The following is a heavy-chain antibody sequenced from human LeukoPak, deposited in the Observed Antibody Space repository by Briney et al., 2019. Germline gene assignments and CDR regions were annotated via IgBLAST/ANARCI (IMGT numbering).Heavy chain of an antibody. V-gene: IGHV3-43*01. CDR2: ISWDGGST. Sequence: GGSLRLSCAASGFTFDDYTMHWVRQAPGKGLEWVSLISWDGGSTYYADSVKGRFTISRDNSKNTLYLQMNSLRAEDTAVYYCARDSYYDSSGPYYFDYWGQGTLVTVSS. CDR1: GFTFDDYT. J-gene: IGHJ4*02. D-gene: IGHD3-22*01. CDR3: ARDSYYDSSGPYYFDY.